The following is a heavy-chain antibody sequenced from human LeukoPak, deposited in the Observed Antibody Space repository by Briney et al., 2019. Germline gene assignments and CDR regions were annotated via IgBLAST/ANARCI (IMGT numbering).Heavy chain of an antibody. J-gene: IGHJ4*02. CDR2: IESKTDGGTT. V-gene: IGHV3-15*04. Sequence: GGSHRLSCAASGFSFSDAWMSWVRQIPGKGLEWVGRIESKTDGGTTDYAAPVKGRFTISRDDSTNTLYLQMNSLKSEDTAVYYCTTYGSGRKFDYWGQGILVTVSS. D-gene: IGHD3-10*01. CDR3: TTYGSGRKFDY. CDR1: GFSFSDAW.